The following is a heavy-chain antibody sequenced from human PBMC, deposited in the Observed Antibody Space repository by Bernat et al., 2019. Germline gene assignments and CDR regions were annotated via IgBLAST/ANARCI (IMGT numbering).Heavy chain of an antibody. J-gene: IGHJ6*02. CDR3: ARVGMSGYSYGYAFYYYYGMDV. D-gene: IGHD5-18*01. V-gene: IGHV4-4*02. CDR2: IYHSGST. Sequence: QVQLQESGPGLVKPSGTLSLTCAVSGGSISSSNWWSWVRQPPGKGLEWIGEIYHSGSTNYNQSLKSRVTISVDKSKNQFSLKLSSVTAADTAVYYCARVGMSGYSYGYAFYYYYGMDVWGQGTTVTVSS. CDR1: GGSISSSNW.